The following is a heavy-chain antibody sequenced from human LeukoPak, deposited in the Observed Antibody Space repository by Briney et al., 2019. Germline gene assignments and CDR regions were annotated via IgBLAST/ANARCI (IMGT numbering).Heavy chain of an antibody. J-gene: IGHJ4*02. Sequence: SVKVSCKAFGGTFSSYAISWVRQAPGQGLEWMGGIIPIFGTANYAQKFQGRVTITADESTSTAYMELSSLRSEDTAVYYCARMAASYGDYRDNWGQGTLVTVSS. CDR1: GGTFSSYA. D-gene: IGHD4-17*01. CDR2: IIPIFGTA. CDR3: ARMAASYGDYRDN. V-gene: IGHV1-69*01.